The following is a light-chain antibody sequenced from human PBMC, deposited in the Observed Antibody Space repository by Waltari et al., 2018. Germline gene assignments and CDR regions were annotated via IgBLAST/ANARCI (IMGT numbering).Light chain of an antibody. V-gene: IGKV2-28*01. CDR2: LGS. J-gene: IGKJ4*01. CDR3: MEALQSSRHT. Sequence: DIVMTQSPLSLSVTPGEPASISCRSSQSLLRSTGYNYLDWYLQKPGQPPQLLIYLGSNRAPGVPDRFSGSGSGTDFTLKISRVEADDVGVYYCMEALQSSRHTFAGGTRVEIK. CDR1: QSLLRSTGYNY.